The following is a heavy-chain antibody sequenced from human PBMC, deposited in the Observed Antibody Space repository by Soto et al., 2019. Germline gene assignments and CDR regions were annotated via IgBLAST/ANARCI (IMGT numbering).Heavy chain of an antibody. D-gene: IGHD6-13*01. J-gene: IGHJ4*02. CDR1: ESVDNAYY. V-gene: IGHV4-4*07. Sequence: PSGSQSLICADGESVDNAYYWSWVRQTAGKGLEWLGRIYPSGTANYNPSLKGRVIMSVDTSKNQFSLKMTSVTAAEQAGYYCESDLVSSSWFRLDYWGQGIPVIVSS. CDR3: ESDLVSSSWFRLDY. CDR2: IYPSGTA.